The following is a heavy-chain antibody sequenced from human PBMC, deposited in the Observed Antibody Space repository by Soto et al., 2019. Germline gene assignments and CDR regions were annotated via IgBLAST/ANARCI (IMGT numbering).Heavy chain of an antibody. J-gene: IGHJ4*02. CDR1: GGCITSYY. V-gene: IGHV4-59*01. CDR2: FYKPGTT. Sequence: QVQLQESGPGLVEPSDTLSLTCTVSGGCITSYYWSWVRQPPGKGLEYIGYFYKPGTTNYSPFLKSRVTIAVDTAKNQLSLRLSSVTAADSAVYYCSRVGGSSWYSNFDYWGQGTLVTVSS. CDR3: SRVGGSSWYSNFDY. D-gene: IGHD6-13*01.